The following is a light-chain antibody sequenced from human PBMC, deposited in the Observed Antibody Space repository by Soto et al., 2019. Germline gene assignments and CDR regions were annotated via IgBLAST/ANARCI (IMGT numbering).Light chain of an antibody. V-gene: IGKV3-15*01. CDR1: QSVNSK. Sequence: EIGVTQSPSTLSVSTGERVSLSCRASQSVNSKLAWYQQKPGQAPRLLIYGASTRATGIPARFSGSGSGTEFTLTISSLQSEDFAVYFCQQYNNWPPITFGQGTRLEI. CDR2: GAS. CDR3: QQYNNWPPIT. J-gene: IGKJ5*01.